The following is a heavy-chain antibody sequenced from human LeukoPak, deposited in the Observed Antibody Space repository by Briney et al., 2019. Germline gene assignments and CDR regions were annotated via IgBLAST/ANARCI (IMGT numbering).Heavy chain of an antibody. D-gene: IGHD2-2*01. J-gene: IGHJ4*02. CDR2: IKQDGTEE. CDR3: ARDPCHGALDY. Sequence: GGSLRLPCVASGFTFSSSWMSWVRRAPGKGLEWVASIKQDGTEEYYVDSVRGRFSISKDNAKNSLYLQMNSLRAEDTAVYYCARDPCHGALDYWGQGALVTVSS. V-gene: IGHV3-7*03. CDR1: GFTFSSSW.